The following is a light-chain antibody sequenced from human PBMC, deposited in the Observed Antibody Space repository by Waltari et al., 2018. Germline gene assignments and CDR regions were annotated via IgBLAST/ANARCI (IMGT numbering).Light chain of an antibody. CDR1: QSVSSN. CDR2: GVS. J-gene: IGKJ3*01. Sequence: RASQSVSSNLAWYQQKPGQAPRLLIYGVSTRATGIPARFSGSGSGTEFTLTISSLQSEDFAVYYCQQYNNWPPLFTFGPGTKVDIK. CDR3: QQYNNWPPLFT. V-gene: IGKV3-15*01.